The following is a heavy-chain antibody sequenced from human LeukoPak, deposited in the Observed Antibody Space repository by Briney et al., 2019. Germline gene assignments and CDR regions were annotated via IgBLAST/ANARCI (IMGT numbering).Heavy chain of an antibody. CDR3: AKDIDPSPYSSSWNY. D-gene: IGHD6-13*01. J-gene: IGHJ4*02. CDR1: GFTFSSYG. CDR2: IRYDGSNK. V-gene: IGHV3-30*02. Sequence: PGGSLRLSCAASGFTFSSYGMHWVRQAPGKGLEWVAFIRYDGSNKYYADSVEGRFTISRDNSKNTLYLQMNSLRAEDTAVYYCAKDIDPSPYSSSWNYWGQGTLVTVSS.